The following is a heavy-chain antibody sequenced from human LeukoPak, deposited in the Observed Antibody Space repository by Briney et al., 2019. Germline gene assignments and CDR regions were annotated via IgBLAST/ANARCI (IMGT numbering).Heavy chain of an antibody. CDR3: ARDSPYYYGSGSATYYMDV. CDR1: GGSVSSYY. D-gene: IGHD3-10*01. Sequence: PSETLSLTCTVSGGSVSSYYWNWIRQPPGKGLEWIGYICYSGSTNYNPSLKSRVTISVDTSKNQFSLKLSSVTAADTAVYYCARDSPYYYGSGSATYYMDVWGKGTTVTISS. J-gene: IGHJ6*03. CDR2: ICYSGST. V-gene: IGHV4-59*02.